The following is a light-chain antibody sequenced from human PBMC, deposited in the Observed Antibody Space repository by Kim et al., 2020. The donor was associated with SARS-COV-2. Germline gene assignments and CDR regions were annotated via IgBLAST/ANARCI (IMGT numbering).Light chain of an antibody. Sequence: GQSITISSTGTRSDVGGYKYVSWYQQHPGKAPKLMIYDVSNRPSGVSNRFSGSKSGNTASLTISGLQAEDEADYYCSSYTSSSTLVFGGGNQLTVL. V-gene: IGLV2-14*03. CDR3: SSYTSSSTLV. CDR2: DVS. J-gene: IGLJ2*01. CDR1: RSDVGGYKY.